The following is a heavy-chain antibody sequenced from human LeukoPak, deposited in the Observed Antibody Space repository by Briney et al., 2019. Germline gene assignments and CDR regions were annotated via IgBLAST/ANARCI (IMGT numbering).Heavy chain of an antibody. CDR2: INHSGST. CDR3: ARRRYFDY. V-gene: IGHV4-34*01. Sequence: SETLSLTCAVYGGSFSGYYWSWIRQPPGKGLEWIGEINHSGSTNYNPSLKSRVTISVDTSKNQFSLKLSSVTAADTAVYYCARRRYFDYWGQGTLVTVSS. J-gene: IGHJ4*02. CDR1: GGSFSGYY.